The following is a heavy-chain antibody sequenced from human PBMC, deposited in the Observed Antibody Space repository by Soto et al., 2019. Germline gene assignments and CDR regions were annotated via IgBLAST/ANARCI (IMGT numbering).Heavy chain of an antibody. J-gene: IGHJ4*02. CDR1: GGSISSGGYY. D-gene: IGHD2-21*02. Sequence: QVQLQESGPGLVKPSQTLSLTCIVSGGSISSGGYYWSWIRQHPGKGLEWIGYIYYSGSTYYNPSLKSRVTISGDSSKTQFSLKLSSVTAADTAVYYCARGTYCGGDCYSREFDYWGQGTLVTVSS. CDR3: ARGTYCGGDCYSREFDY. V-gene: IGHV4-31*03. CDR2: IYYSGST.